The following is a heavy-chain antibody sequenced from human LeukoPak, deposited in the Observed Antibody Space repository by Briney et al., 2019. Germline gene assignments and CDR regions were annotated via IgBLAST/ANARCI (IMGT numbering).Heavy chain of an antibody. CDR2: IYTSGST. V-gene: IGHV4-61*02. CDR1: GGSISSGSYY. D-gene: IGHD2-2*01. Sequence: PSETLSLTCTVSGGSISSGSYYWSWIRQPAGNGLEWIGRIYTSGSTNYNPSLKSRVTISVDTSKNQFSLKLSSVTAADTAVYYCASVPAAKGLFQHWGQGTLVTVSS. CDR3: ASVPAAKGLFQH. J-gene: IGHJ1*01.